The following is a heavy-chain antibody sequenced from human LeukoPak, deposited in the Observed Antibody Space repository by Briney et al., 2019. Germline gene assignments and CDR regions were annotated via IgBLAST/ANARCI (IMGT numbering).Heavy chain of an antibody. CDR3: ARNYDSSGYYALDY. Sequence: SETLSLTCTVSGDSIIGYYWSWIRQPPGKGLEWIGYIHYSGSTNYNPSLQSRVTMTRDTSTSTVYMELSSLRSEDTAVYYCARNYDSSGYYALDYWGQGTLVTVSS. CDR2: IHYSGST. V-gene: IGHV4-59*01. D-gene: IGHD3-22*01. J-gene: IGHJ4*02. CDR1: GDSIIGYY.